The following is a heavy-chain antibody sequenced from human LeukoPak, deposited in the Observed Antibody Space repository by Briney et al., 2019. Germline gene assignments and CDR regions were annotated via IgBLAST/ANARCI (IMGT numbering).Heavy chain of an antibody. J-gene: IGHJ5*02. Sequence: GESRRISCQGSGYSFTSYWISWVRQMPGKGLEWMGRIDPSDSYTNYSPSFQGHVTISADKSISTAYLQWSSLKASDTAMYYCARHNDYGDPRAWFDPWGQGTLVTVSS. CDR1: GYSFTSYW. CDR2: IDPSDSYT. CDR3: ARHNDYGDPRAWFDP. V-gene: IGHV5-10-1*01. D-gene: IGHD4-17*01.